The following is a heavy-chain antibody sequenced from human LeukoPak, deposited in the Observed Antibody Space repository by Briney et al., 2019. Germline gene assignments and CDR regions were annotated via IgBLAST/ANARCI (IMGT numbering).Heavy chain of an antibody. J-gene: IGHJ6*02. CDR2: IYYSGST. Sequence: SETLSLTCTVSGGSISSYYWSWIRQSPGKGLEWIGYIYYSGSTNYNPSLKSRVTISVDTSKNQFSLKLSSVTAADTAVYYCARVGYDYGGNPDYYYYGMDVWGQGTTVTVSS. CDR3: ARVGYDYGGNPDYYYYGMDV. V-gene: IGHV4-59*01. D-gene: IGHD4-23*01. CDR1: GGSISSYY.